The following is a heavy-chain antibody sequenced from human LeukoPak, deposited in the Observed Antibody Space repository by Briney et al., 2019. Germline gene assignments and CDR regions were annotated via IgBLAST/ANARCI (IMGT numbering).Heavy chain of an antibody. V-gene: IGHV3-7*01. Sequence: GGSLRLSCAVPEFTFSRYWMSWVRQAPGKGLEWVANIKQDGSEKYYVDSVKGRFTISRDNAKNSLYLQMNSLRAEDTAVYYCARDSPSSTSWGYWGQGTLVTVSS. D-gene: IGHD2-2*01. CDR3: ARDSPSSTSWGY. CDR1: EFTFSRYW. CDR2: IKQDGSEK. J-gene: IGHJ4*02.